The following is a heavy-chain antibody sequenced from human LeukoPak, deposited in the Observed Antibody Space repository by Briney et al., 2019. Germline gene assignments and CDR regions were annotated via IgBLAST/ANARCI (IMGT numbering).Heavy chain of an antibody. CDR2: INHSGST. CDR1: GGSFSGYY. CDR3: ARDRDGSGSLYYFDY. J-gene: IGHJ4*02. V-gene: IGHV4-34*01. Sequence: PSETLSLTCAVYGGSFSGYYWSWIRQPPGKGLEWIGEINHSGSTNYNPSLKSRVTISVDTSKNQFSLKLSSVTAADTAVYYCARDRDGSGSLYYFDYWGQGTLVTVSS. D-gene: IGHD3-10*01.